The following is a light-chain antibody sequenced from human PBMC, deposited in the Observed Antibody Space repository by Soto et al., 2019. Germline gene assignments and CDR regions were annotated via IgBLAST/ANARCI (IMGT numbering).Light chain of an antibody. V-gene: IGLV1-40*01. Sequence: QSVLTQPPSVSGAPGQRVTISCTGSSSNIGAGYDVPWYQQLPGTAPKLLIYGNSNRPSGVPDRFSGSKSGTSASLAITGLQSEDEAYYYCQSYDSSLSGSVFGGGTKLTVL. J-gene: IGLJ2*01. CDR3: QSYDSSLSGSV. CDR1: SSNIGAGYD. CDR2: GNS.